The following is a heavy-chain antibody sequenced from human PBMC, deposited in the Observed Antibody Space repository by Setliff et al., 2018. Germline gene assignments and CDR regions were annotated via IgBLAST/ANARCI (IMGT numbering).Heavy chain of an antibody. CDR3: AKDRDNRWHNFDS. CDR1: GFSFSKFA. D-gene: IGHD1-1*01. J-gene: IGHJ4*01. V-gene: IGHV3-23*01. Sequence: GGSLRLSCAASGFSFSKFAMSWVRQAPGKGLEWLSKISGDGNTVYYAASVKGRFTISRDNSKNTLYLQMNSLRVEDSGVYYCAKDRDNRWHNFDSWGHGVLVTVSS. CDR2: ISGDGNTV.